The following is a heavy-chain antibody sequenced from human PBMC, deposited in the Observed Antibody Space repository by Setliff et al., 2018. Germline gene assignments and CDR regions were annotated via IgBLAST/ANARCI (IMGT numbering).Heavy chain of an antibody. V-gene: IGHV4-59*06. CDR1: GGSIRSYY. J-gene: IGHJ3*02. CDR2: IYYSGST. CDR3: ARESQGLRGFDI. Sequence: PSETLSLTCTVSGGSIRSYYWNWIRQPPGKGLEWIGYIYYSGSTYYNPSLKSRVTISVDTSKSQFSLKLSSVTAADTAVYYCARESQGLRGFDIWGQGTMVTVSS. D-gene: IGHD4-17*01.